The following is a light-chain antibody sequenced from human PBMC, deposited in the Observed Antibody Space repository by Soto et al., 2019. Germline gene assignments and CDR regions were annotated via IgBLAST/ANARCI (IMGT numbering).Light chain of an antibody. V-gene: IGKV3-20*01. CDR3: QQYGNSPWT. Sequence: EIVLTQSPGTLSLSPGERATLSCRASQSVSSSYLAWYQQNPGQAPRLLIYGASSRATGIPDRFSGSGSGTDFTLTISRLEPEDLAVYFCQQYGNSPWTFGQGTKVEIK. CDR1: QSVSSSY. CDR2: GAS. J-gene: IGKJ1*01.